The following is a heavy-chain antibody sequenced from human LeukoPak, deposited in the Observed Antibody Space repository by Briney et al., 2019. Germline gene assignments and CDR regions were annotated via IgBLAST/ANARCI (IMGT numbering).Heavy chain of an antibody. CDR1: GGSFSSYY. CDR3: ARHGTSNCSGGSCYPWGFDP. Sequence: SETLSLTCAVYGGSFSSYYWSWIRQPPGKGLEWIGEINHSGSTNYNPSLKSRVTISVDTSKNQFSLKLSSVTAADTAVYYCARHGTSNCSGGSCYPWGFDPWGQGTLVTVSS. D-gene: IGHD2-15*01. V-gene: IGHV4-34*01. CDR2: INHSGST. J-gene: IGHJ5*02.